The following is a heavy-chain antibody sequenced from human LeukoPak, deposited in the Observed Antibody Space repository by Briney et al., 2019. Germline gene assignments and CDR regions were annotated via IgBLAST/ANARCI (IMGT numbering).Heavy chain of an antibody. CDR1: GGSIRSSNW. J-gene: IGHJ3*02. Sequence: SGTLSLTCAVSGGSIRSSNWWSWVRQPTGKGLEWIGEIYHSGGTTNYNPSLKSRVTISVDKSKNQFSLQLSSVTAADTALYYCARPTGRGGYPTDPFDIWGQGTMVTVSS. CDR3: ARPTGRGGYPTDPFDI. CDR2: IYHSGGTT. D-gene: IGHD6-25*01. V-gene: IGHV4-4*02.